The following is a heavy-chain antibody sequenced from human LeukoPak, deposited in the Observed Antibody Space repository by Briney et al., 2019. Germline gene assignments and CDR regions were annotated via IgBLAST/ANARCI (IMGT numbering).Heavy chain of an antibody. V-gene: IGHV3-74*01. CDR1: GFTFSSYW. CDR2: INTDGSST. D-gene: IGHD4-23*01. CDR3: ARGGSNSPVISVH. J-gene: IGHJ4*02. Sequence: PGGSLRLSCAASGFTFSSYWMHWVRQAPGKGLVWVSRINTDGSSTSYADSVKGRFTISRDNAGNSLYLQMDSLRAEDTAVYYCARGGSNSPVISVHWGQGTLVTVSS.